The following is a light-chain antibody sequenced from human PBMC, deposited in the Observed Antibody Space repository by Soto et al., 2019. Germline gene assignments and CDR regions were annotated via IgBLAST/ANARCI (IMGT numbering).Light chain of an antibody. CDR3: QQYNNWPPWT. CDR1: QSVSSGH. J-gene: IGKJ1*01. V-gene: IGKV3-20*01. Sequence: DIVLTQSPGTLSLSPGERASLSCRASQSVSSGHLACYQQTPGQAPRLLIYGASSRATGIPDRFSGSGSGTDFTLTISSLQPEDFAVYYCQQYNNWPPWTFGQGTKVDIK. CDR2: GAS.